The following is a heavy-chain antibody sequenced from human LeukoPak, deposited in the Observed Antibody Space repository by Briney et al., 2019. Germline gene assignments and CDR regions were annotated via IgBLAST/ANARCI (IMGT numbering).Heavy chain of an antibody. D-gene: IGHD6-13*01. CDR1: GYTFTSYG. V-gene: IGHV1-18*01. CDR2: ISAYNGNT. J-gene: IGHJ6*03. CDR3: ARASSGYSLYYYYYYMDV. Sequence: ASVKVSCKASGYTFTSYGISGVRQAPGQGLEWMGWISAYNGNTNYAQKLQGRVTMTTDTSTSTAYMELRSLRSDDTAVYYCARASSGYSLYYYYYYMDVWGKGTTVTISS.